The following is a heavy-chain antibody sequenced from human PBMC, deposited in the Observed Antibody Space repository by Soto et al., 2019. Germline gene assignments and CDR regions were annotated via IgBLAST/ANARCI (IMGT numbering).Heavy chain of an antibody. CDR1: GFTLTNEN. D-gene: IGHD3-22*01. Sequence: GGSLRLSCTVLGFTLTNENMNWVRQAPGKGLEWVSSISSRSTFINYADSVKGRFTISRDNDKVLVYLQMNSLRAEDTAVYYCARDPPLSMIVVVGVDDFWGQGTLVTVSS. J-gene: IGHJ4*02. CDR2: ISSRSTFI. CDR3: ARDPPLSMIVVVGVDDF. V-gene: IGHV3-21*06.